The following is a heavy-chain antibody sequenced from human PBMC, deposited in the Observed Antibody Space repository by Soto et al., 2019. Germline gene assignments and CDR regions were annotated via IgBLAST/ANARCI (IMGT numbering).Heavy chain of an antibody. CDR3: ARCTVDTIVTSGWCHYLDP. Sequence: EVQLLDSGGGLVQPGGSLRLSCAASGFTFSSSAMSWVRQAPGKGLEWASAVSGSGGTTYYADSVRGRFTISRDNSKNTLYLQMNSLRAEDTAIYFCARCTVDTIVTSGWCHYLDPWGQGTLVTVSS. V-gene: IGHV3-23*01. CDR1: GFTFSSSA. CDR2: VSGSGGTT. D-gene: IGHD6-19*01. J-gene: IGHJ5*02.